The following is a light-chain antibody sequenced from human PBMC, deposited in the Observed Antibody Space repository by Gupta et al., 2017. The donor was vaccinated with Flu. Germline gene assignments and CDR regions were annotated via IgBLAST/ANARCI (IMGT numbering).Light chain of an antibody. CDR3: RQCTHWPHT. V-gene: IGKV2-30*01. CDR2: KVS. J-gene: IGKJ4*01. Sequence: VTLRQAASISSRPSKSRADRDGNTYLTWFQQRPGQVPRRLIYKVSNLDSGVPASFSGSGSGTDFTLKISRVEAEDVGIYYCRQCTHWPHTFGGGTKVEIK. CDR1: KSRADRDGNTY.